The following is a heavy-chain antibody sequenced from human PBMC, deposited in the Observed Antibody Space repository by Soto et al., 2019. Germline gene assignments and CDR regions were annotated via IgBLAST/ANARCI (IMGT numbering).Heavy chain of an antibody. J-gene: IGHJ4*02. V-gene: IGHV5-51*01. CDR1: GSSFTSYW. CDR2: IYPGDSDT. Sequence: GESLKISCKGSGSSFTSYWIGWVRQMPGKGLELMGIIYPGDSDTRYSPSFQGQATISADKSNTTAYLQWSSLKASDTAMYYCASALTGTTRTFDYWGQGTLVTVSS. CDR3: ASALTGTTRTFDY. D-gene: IGHD1-7*01.